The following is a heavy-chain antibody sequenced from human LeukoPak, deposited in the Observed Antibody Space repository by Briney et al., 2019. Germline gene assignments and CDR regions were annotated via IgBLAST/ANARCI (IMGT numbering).Heavy chain of an antibody. Sequence: SGLTLVNPTQTLTLTCTFSGFSLNTPGVGVGWIRQPPGRALEWLALIYWDDDRRYSPSLKSRLTITKDTSKNQVVLTMTNMDPVDTATYFCAHRKNYYDSSVFDNWGQGTLVTVSS. V-gene: IGHV2-5*02. D-gene: IGHD3-22*01. CDR1: GFSLNTPGVG. J-gene: IGHJ4*02. CDR2: IYWDDDR. CDR3: AHRKNYYDSSVFDN.